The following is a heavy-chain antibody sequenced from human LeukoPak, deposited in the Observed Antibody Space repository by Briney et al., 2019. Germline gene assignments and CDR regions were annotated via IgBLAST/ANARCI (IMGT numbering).Heavy chain of an antibody. J-gene: IGHJ4*02. CDR1: GFTFSSYA. D-gene: IGHD6-19*01. Sequence: PGGSLRPPGAAPGFTFSSYARPGVPKAPGKGLGGVAVISYDGSNKYYADSVKGRFTISRDNSKNTLYLQMNSLRAEDTAVYYCARDPVAVAGLDYWGQGTLVTVSS. V-gene: IGHV3-30*04. CDR3: ARDPVAVAGLDY. CDR2: ISYDGSNK.